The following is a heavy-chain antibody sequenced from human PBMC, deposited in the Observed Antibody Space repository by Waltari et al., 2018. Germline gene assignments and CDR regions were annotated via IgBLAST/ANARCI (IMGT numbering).Heavy chain of an antibody. CDR1: GYSISSGYY. Sequence: QVQLQESGPGLVKPSETLSLTCTVSGYSISSGYYWGWIRQPPGKGLERIGSIYHSGCTYYNPSLKSRVTISVDTSKNQFSLKLSSVTAADTAVYYCARDGSHIVATIGYYYYYMDVWGKGTTVTVSS. V-gene: IGHV4-38-2*02. D-gene: IGHD5-12*01. CDR3: ARDGSHIVATIGYYYYYMDV. CDR2: IYHSGCT. J-gene: IGHJ6*03.